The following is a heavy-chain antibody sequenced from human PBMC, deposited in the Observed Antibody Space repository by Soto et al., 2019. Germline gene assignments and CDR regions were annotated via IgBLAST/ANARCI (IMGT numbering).Heavy chain of an antibody. Sequence: EVQLLASGGGLVHPGGSLSLSCAASGFTFPSYAMSWVRQAPGKGLEWVSSIGGSGGRTFYAHSVQGRFTISRDNSKNTLDLQMNSLRAEDTAIYYCVKNRADIAYTNYLYFWGQGSLVTVSS. J-gene: IGHJ4*02. CDR2: IGGSGGRT. D-gene: IGHD2-21*01. V-gene: IGHV3-23*01. CDR3: VKNRADIAYTNYLYF. CDR1: GFTFPSYA.